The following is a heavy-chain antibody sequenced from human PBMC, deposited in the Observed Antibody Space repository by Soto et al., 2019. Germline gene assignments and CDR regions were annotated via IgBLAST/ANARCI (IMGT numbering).Heavy chain of an antibody. V-gene: IGHV1-69*01. CDR1: GGTFSSYA. J-gene: IGHJ4*02. CDR2: FILIFGTA. Sequence: QVQLVQSGAEVEKPGSSVKVSCKASGGTFSSYAISWVRQAPGQGLEWMGGFILIFGTANYAQKFPGRVTITADESTSTAYMELSGLRSEDRAVYYCATAFGLCMGVGYFDYSGQRTLVTVSS. CDR3: ATAFGLCMGVGYFDY. D-gene: IGHD2-8*01.